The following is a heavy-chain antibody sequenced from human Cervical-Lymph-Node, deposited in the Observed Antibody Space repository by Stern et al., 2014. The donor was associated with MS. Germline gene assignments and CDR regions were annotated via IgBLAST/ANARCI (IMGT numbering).Heavy chain of an antibody. CDR3: VRDGLLWCGGYYYGMDV. V-gene: IGHV1-18*01. J-gene: IGHJ6*02. CDR2: VSPYNGNR. CDR1: GYTFTKDG. D-gene: IGHD3-10*01. Sequence: VQLVESGAEVKKPGASVKVSCKASGYTFTKDGISWVRQAPGQGLEWMGWVSPYNGNRDYAQNLQGRVTMTTDTSTNTAYMELRSLRSDDTGAYYCVRDGLLWCGGYYYGMDVWGQGTTVTVSS.